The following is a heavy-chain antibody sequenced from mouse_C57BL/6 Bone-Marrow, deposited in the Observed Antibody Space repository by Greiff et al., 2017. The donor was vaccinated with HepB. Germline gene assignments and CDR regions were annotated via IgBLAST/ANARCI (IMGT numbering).Heavy chain of an antibody. V-gene: IGHV5-6*02. D-gene: IGHD3-1*01. CDR2: ISSGGSYT. CDR3: ARRGLYYYAMDY. Sequence: EVKVVESGGDLVKPGGSLKLSCAASGFTFSSYGMSWVRQTPVKRLEWVATISSGGSYTYYPDSVKGRFTISRDNAKNTLYLQMSSLKSEDTAMYYCARRGLYYYAMDYWGQGTSVTVSS. CDR1: GFTFSSYG. J-gene: IGHJ4*01.